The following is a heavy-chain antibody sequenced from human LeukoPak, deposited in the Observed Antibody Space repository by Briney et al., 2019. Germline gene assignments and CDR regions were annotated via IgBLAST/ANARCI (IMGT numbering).Heavy chain of an antibody. D-gene: IGHD3-22*01. V-gene: IGHV1-2*02. J-gene: IGHJ4*02. CDR1: GYTFTGYY. CDR3: ARDPYYYDSSGYRDY. CDR2: INPNSGGT. Sequence: WASVKVSCKASGYTFTGYYMHWVRQAPGQGLEWMGWINPNSGGTNYAQKFQGRVTMTRDTSISTAYMELSRLRSDDTAVYYCARDPYYYDSSGYRDYWGQGALVTVSS.